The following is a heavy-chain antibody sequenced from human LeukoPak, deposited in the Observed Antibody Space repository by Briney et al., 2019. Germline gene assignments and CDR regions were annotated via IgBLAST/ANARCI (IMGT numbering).Heavy chain of an antibody. CDR3: ARDSAHSGYDPNWFDP. V-gene: IGHV4-4*07. Sequence: PSETLSLTCTVSGGAISSYYWSCIRQPAGKGLEWIGRIYTSGSTNYNPSLKSRVTMSVDTSKNQFSLKLSSVTAADTAVYYCARDSAHSGYDPNWFDPWGQGTLVTVSS. CDR1: GGAISSYY. J-gene: IGHJ5*02. D-gene: IGHD5-12*01. CDR2: IYTSGST.